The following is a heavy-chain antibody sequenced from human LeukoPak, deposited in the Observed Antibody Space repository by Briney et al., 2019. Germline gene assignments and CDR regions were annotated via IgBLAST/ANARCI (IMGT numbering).Heavy chain of an antibody. V-gene: IGHV3-23*01. CDR3: AKAVSTLIVGATNFDY. D-gene: IGHD1-26*01. CDR2: ISNGGST. J-gene: IGHJ4*02. Sequence: GGSLRLSCAASGFTFSSYAMSWVRQAPGKGLEWVSAISNGGSTYYADSVKGRFTISRDNSKTTVYLQMSSLRVEDTAVYYCAKAVSTLIVGATNFDYWGQGTLVTVSS. CDR1: GFTFSSYA.